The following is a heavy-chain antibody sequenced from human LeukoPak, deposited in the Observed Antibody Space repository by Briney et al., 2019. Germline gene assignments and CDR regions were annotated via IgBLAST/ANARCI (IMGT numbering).Heavy chain of an antibody. CDR3: ARGGPIAVAGTFFDY. Sequence: AGSLSLSCAASGFTFSSYSRNWVRQPPGKGLEWVSSISSSSYIYYADSVKGRFTISRDNAKNSLYLQMNSLRAEDTAVYYCARGGPIAVAGTFFDYWGQGTLVTVSS. V-gene: IGHV3-21*01. J-gene: IGHJ4*02. D-gene: IGHD6-19*01. CDR2: ISSSSYI. CDR1: GFTFSSYS.